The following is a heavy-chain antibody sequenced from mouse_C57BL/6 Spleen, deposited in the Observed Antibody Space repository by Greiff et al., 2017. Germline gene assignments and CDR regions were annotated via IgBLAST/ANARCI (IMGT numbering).Heavy chain of an antibody. Sequence: EVKLVESGGGLVKPGGSLKLSCAASGFTFSSYAMSWVRQTPEKRLEWVATISDGGSYTYYPDNLKGRFTISIDNAKNNLYLQMSHLKSEDTAMYYGAKGEYYDYDVWYCDVWGTGTTVTVSS. CDR3: AKGEYYDYDVWYCDV. D-gene: IGHD2-4*01. CDR2: ISDGGSYT. V-gene: IGHV5-4*03. CDR1: GFTFSSYA. J-gene: IGHJ1*03.